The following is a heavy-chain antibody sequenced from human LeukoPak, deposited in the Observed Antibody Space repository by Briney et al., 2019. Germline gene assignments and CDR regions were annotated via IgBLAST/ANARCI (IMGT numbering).Heavy chain of an antibody. D-gene: IGHD1-26*01. V-gene: IGHV1-46*01. Sequence: ASVKVSCKASGYTFATYLIHWVRQAPGQGLEWMGELHPVTGGTNYAQKFQGRVTMTRDTSTSTVYLELSSLTSEDTAVYFCARDPANGRPDAYDIWGQGTRVTVSS. J-gene: IGHJ3*02. CDR3: ARDPANGRPDAYDI. CDR1: GYTFATYL. CDR2: LHPVTGGT.